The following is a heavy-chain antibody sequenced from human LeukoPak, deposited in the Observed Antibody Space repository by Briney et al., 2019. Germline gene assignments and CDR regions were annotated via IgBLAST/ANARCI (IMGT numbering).Heavy chain of an antibody. D-gene: IGHD3-10*01. CDR1: GGSLSSYY. CDR2: IYYSGST. CDR3: ARKYYYGSGSYHDY. Sequence: PSETLFLTCTVSGGSLSSYYWSWIRQPPGKGLEWIGYIYYSGSTNYNPSLKSRVTISVDTSKNQFSLKLSSVSAADTAVYYCARKYYYGSGSYHDYWGQGTLVTVSS. J-gene: IGHJ4*02. V-gene: IGHV4-59*01.